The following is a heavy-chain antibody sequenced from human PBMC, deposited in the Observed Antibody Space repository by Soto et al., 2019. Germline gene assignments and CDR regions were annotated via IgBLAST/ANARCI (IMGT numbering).Heavy chain of an antibody. Sequence: SVKVSCKASGGTLSSYAISWVRQAPGQGLEWMGGIIPIFGTANYAQKFQGRVTITADESTSTAYMELSSLRSEDTAVYYCAIAIKRAGSGYSYGYGDFDYWGQGTLVTVSS. CDR3: AIAIKRAGSGYSYGYGDFDY. V-gene: IGHV1-69*13. D-gene: IGHD5-18*01. J-gene: IGHJ4*02. CDR2: IIPIFGTA. CDR1: GGTLSSYA.